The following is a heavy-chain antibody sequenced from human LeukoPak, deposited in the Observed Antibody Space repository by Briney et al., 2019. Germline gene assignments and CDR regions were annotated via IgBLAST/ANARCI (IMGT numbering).Heavy chain of an antibody. Sequence: GGSLRLSCAASGFTFSSYGMRWVRQAPGKGLEWVAVIRYDGGNKYYADSVKGRFTISRDNSKNTLYLQMNSLRAEDTAVYYCAKGTKAVVATGNWFDPWGQGTLVTVSS. D-gene: IGHD6-19*01. CDR2: IRYDGGNK. J-gene: IGHJ5*02. V-gene: IGHV3-30*02. CDR3: AKGTKAVVATGNWFDP. CDR1: GFTFSSYG.